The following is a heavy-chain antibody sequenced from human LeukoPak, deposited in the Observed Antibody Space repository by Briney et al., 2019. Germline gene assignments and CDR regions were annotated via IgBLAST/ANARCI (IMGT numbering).Heavy chain of an antibody. CDR2: ISGSGGDT. CDR3: AKDQGGVAGGFDS. Sequence: PGGPLRLSCAASGFTFSNYAMSWVRQAPGKGPEWVAAISGSGGDTFYADSVKDRFTISRDNSKNTLYLQIYSLRADDTAVYYCAKDQGGVAGGFDSWGQGTLVIVSS. V-gene: IGHV3-23*01. J-gene: IGHJ4*02. D-gene: IGHD6-19*01. CDR1: GFTFSNYA.